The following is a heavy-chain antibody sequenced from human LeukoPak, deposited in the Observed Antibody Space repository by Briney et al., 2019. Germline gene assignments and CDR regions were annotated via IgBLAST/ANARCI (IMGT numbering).Heavy chain of an antibody. V-gene: IGHV1-2*04. Sequence: ASVKVSCKASGYTFTGYYMHWVRQAPGQGLEWMGWINPNSGGTNYAQKFQGWVTMTRDTSISTAYMELSRLRPDDTAVYYCARGPYIAAAGTTYYYYGMDVWGKGTTVTVSS. CDR2: INPNSGGT. D-gene: IGHD6-13*01. CDR3: ARGPYIAAAGTTYYYYGMDV. J-gene: IGHJ6*04. CDR1: GYTFTGYY.